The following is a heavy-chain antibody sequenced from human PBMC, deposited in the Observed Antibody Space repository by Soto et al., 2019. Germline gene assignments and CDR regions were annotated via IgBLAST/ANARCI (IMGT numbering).Heavy chain of an antibody. J-gene: IGHJ4*02. D-gene: IGHD2-2*01. V-gene: IGHV4-30-2*01. CDR1: GDSMTSGDYS. CDR3: ARGDYQYSIDY. Sequence: KPSETLSLTCTVSGDSMTSGDYSWSWIRQPPGKGLEWLGYIYRTGNTHYSPSLKSRVSISQDRSKNQFSLELTSVAAADTAVYYCARGDYQYSIDYWGRGTLVTVS. CDR2: IYRTGNT.